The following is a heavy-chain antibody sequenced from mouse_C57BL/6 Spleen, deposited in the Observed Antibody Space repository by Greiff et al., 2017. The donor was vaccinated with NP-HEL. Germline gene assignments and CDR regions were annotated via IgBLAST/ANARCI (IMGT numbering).Heavy chain of an antibody. J-gene: IGHJ4*01. V-gene: IGHV1-55*01. CDR3: ARHYGSSRYYAMDY. Sequence: VQLQQPGAELVKPGASVKMSCKASGYTFTSYWITWVKQRPGQGLEWIGDIYPGSGSTNYNEKFKSKATLTVDTSSSTAYMKLSSLTSEDSAVYYCARHYGSSRYYAMDYWGQGTSVTVSS. D-gene: IGHD1-1*01. CDR1: GYTFTSYW. CDR2: IYPGSGST.